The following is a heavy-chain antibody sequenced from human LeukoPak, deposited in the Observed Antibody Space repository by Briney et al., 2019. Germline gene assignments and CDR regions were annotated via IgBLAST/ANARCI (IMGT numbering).Heavy chain of an antibody. CDR3: AREGYSYGYGY. J-gene: IGHJ4*02. CDR1: GGTFSNYA. CDR2: ITPIFGTP. Sequence: ASVKVSCEASGGTFSNYAISWVRQALGQGLEWMGGITPIFGTPNYAQKFQGRVTITADESTSTAYMELSGLRSEDTAVYYCAREGYSYGYGYWGQGTLVTVSS. D-gene: IGHD5-18*01. V-gene: IGHV1-69*01.